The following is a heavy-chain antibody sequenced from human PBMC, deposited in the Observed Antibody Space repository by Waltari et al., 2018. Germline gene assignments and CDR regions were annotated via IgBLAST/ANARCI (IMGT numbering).Heavy chain of an antibody. J-gene: IGHJ3*02. V-gene: IGHV3-23*01. CDR3: AKVLLWFRDRAFDI. Sequence: EVQLLESGGGVVQLGGSLSLSFAASASTFSSYGLSWVRQAPGKGLEWVSAISSSGGSTYYADSVKGRFTISRDNSKNTLYLQMNSLRAEDTAVYYCAKVLLWFRDRAFDIWGQGTMVTVSS. CDR1: ASTFSSYG. D-gene: IGHD3-10*01. CDR2: ISSSGGST.